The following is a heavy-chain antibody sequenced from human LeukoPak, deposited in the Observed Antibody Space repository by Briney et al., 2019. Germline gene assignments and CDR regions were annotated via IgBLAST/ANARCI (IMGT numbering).Heavy chain of an antibody. D-gene: IGHD1-26*01. Sequence: PGGSLRLSCAASGFSVSDKYMNWVRQAPGKGLEWVSVIYSAGSTYYADSVEGRFTISRDNSENTLYLQMNSLRVEDTAVYYCARRTGSAIDYWGQGTLVTVSS. CDR2: IYSAGST. CDR3: ARRTGSAIDY. J-gene: IGHJ4*02. V-gene: IGHV3-66*01. CDR1: GFSVSDKY.